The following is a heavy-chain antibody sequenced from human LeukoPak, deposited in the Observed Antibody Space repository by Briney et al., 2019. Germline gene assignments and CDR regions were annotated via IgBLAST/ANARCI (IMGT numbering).Heavy chain of an antibody. D-gene: IGHD3-22*01. Sequence: GGSLRLSCAASGFTFSSYSMNWVRQAPGKGLEWVSSISSSSSYIYYADSVKGRFTISRDNAKNSLYLQMNSLRAEDTAVYYCARDPSYGRYDSSGYYYDYWGQGTLVTVSS. V-gene: IGHV3-21*01. CDR2: ISSSSSYI. J-gene: IGHJ4*02. CDR3: ARDPSYGRYDSSGYYYDY. CDR1: GFTFSSYS.